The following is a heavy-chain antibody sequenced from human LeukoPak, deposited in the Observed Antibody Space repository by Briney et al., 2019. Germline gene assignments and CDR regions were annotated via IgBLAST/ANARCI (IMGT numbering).Heavy chain of an antibody. V-gene: IGHV3-49*03. CDR1: GFTFGDYG. CDR3: ASHNWNDLSDP. J-gene: IGHJ5*02. CDR2: IRSKAYGATT. Sequence: GGSLRLSCTTSGFTFGDYGLSWFRQVPGKGLEWVGFIRSKAYGATTEYAASVKGRFTTSRDDSKSIAYLQMNSLRAEDTAVYYCASHNWNDLSDPWGQGTLVTVSS. D-gene: IGHD1-1*01.